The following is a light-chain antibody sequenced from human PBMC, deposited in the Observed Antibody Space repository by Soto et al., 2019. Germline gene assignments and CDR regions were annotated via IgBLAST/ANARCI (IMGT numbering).Light chain of an antibody. CDR2: AAS. CDR1: QGISSF. Sequence: DIQLTQSPSFLSASVGDRVTITCRASQGISSFLAWYQQKPGKAPKLLIYAASTLQSGVPSRFSGSGSGTEFTLTISSLQPEDFATYYCQQVNSYPRTFGGGTKVEI. CDR3: QQVNSYPRT. J-gene: IGKJ4*01. V-gene: IGKV1-9*01.